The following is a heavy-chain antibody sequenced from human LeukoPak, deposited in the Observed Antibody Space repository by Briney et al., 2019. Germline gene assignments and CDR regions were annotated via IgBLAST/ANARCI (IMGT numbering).Heavy chain of an antibody. CDR3: ARGVGYSYGSDY. Sequence: SETLSLTCAVYGGSFSGYYWSWIRQPPGKGLEWIGEINHSGSTNYNPSLKSRVTVSVDTSKNQFSLKLSSVTAADTAVYYCARGVGYSYGSDYWGQGTLVTVSS. D-gene: IGHD5-18*01. J-gene: IGHJ4*02. V-gene: IGHV4-34*01. CDR1: GGSFSGYY. CDR2: INHSGST.